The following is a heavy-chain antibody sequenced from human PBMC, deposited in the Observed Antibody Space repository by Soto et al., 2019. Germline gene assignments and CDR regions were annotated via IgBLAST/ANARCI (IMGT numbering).Heavy chain of an antibody. J-gene: IGHJ6*03. Sequence: GGSLRLSCAASGFTFSSYGMHWVRQAPDKGLEWVAVISYNGSNKYYADSVKGRFTISRDNSKNTLYLQMNSLRAEDTAVYYCAKAGGLGYSYGNYYYYMDVWGKGTTVTVSS. CDR3: AKAGGLGYSYGNYYYYMDV. V-gene: IGHV3-30*18. CDR2: ISYNGSNK. D-gene: IGHD5-18*01. CDR1: GFTFSSYG.